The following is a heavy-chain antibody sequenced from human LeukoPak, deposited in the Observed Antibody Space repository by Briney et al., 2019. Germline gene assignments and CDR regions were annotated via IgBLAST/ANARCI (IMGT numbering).Heavy chain of an antibody. CDR3: ARKDRYGLSDSSSYYPYYFDY. CDR2: IYPGDSDT. Sequence: GESLKISCQGSGYSFSNYWIGWVRQMPGKGLEWMGDIYPGDSDTRYSPSFQGQVTISADKSTTTAYLQWSSLKASDTAVYYCARKDRYGLSDSSSYYPYYFDYWGQGTLVTVSS. CDR1: GYSFSNYW. D-gene: IGHD3-22*01. V-gene: IGHV5-51*01. J-gene: IGHJ4*02.